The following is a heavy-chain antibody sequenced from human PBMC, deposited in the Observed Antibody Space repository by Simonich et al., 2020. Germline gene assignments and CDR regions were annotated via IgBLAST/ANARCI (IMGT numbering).Heavy chain of an antibody. CDR1: GFTFSGSA. J-gene: IGHJ4*02. D-gene: IGHD3-10*01. CDR3: TRFDYYGSGSYYFDY. Sequence: EVQLVESGGGLVQPGGSQKLSCAASGFTFSGSAMHWVRQASGKGLEWVGRIRSKANSYATAYAASVKGRFTISRDDSKNTAYLQMNSLKTEDTAVYYCTRFDYYGSGSYYFDYWGQGTLVTVSS. V-gene: IGHV3-73*02. CDR2: IRSKANSYAT.